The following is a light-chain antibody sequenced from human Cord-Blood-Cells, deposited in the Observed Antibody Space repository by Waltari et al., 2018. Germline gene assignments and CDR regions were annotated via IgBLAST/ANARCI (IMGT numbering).Light chain of an antibody. Sequence: DIVMTQSPDSLAVSLGERATINCKSSQSVLYSSNNKNYLAWYKQKPGQPPNLLIYWASTRESGVPDRFSGSGSGTDFTLTISSLQAEDVAVYYCQQYYSTPMYTFGQGTKLEIK. V-gene: IGKV4-1*01. CDR2: WAS. CDR1: QSVLYSSNNKNY. CDR3: QQYYSTPMYT. J-gene: IGKJ2*01.